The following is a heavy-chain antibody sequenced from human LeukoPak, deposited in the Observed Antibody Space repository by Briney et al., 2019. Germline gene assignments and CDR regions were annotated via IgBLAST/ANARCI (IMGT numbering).Heavy chain of an antibody. CDR3: ARGVLLWFGELFHRTGNFDY. CDR1: GYTFTGYY. D-gene: IGHD3-10*01. J-gene: IGHJ4*02. CDR2: INPNSGGT. Sequence: ASVKVSCKASGYTFTGYYMHWVRQALGQGLEWMGWINPNSGGTNYAQKFQGRVTMTRDTSISTAYMELSRLRSDDTAVYYCARGVLLWFGELFHRTGNFDYWGQGTLVTVSS. V-gene: IGHV1-2*02.